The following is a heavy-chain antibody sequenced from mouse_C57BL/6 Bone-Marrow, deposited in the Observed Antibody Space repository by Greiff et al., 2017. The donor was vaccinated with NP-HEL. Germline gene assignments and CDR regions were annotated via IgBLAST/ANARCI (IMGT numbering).Heavy chain of an antibody. V-gene: IGHV5-17*01. CDR3: ARTVRADRPWFAY. J-gene: IGHJ3*01. CDR2: ISSGSSTI. D-gene: IGHD1-1*01. CDR1: GFTFSDYG. Sequence: EVKLVESGGGLVKPGGSLKLSCAASGFTFSDYGLHWVRQAPAKGLEWVAYISSGSSTIYYADTVKGRFTLSRDNAKNTLFLQMTSLRSEDTAMYYCARTVRADRPWFAYWGQGTLVTVSA.